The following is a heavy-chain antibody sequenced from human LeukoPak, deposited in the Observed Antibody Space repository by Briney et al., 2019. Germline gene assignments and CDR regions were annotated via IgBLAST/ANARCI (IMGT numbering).Heavy chain of an antibody. J-gene: IGHJ4*02. CDR2: IYYSGST. CDR1: GGSISSYY. V-gene: IGHV4-59*01. Sequence: SETLSLTCTVSGGSISSYYWSWIRQPPGKGLEWIGYIYYSGSTNYNPSLKSRVTISVDTSKNQFSLKLSSVTAADTAVYYCALAAHHSYDFFDYWGQGTLVTVSS. CDR3: ALAAHHSYDFFDY. D-gene: IGHD3-3*01.